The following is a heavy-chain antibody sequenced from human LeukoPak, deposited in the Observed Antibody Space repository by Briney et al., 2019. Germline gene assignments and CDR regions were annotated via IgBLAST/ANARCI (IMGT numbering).Heavy chain of an antibody. D-gene: IGHD1-26*01. CDR3: VRLGGSYFRDGYYFYYMDV. V-gene: IGHV4-39*01. J-gene: IGHJ6*03. CDR1: GASLTDRSSC. CDR2: MYLDGRT. Sequence: PSETLSPTCTVSGASLTDRSSCWGWPRHSPGAGLEWIGKMYLDGRTNYDPSLSNRVTISVDTSKNQFSLRLTSVTAADRAVYYCVRLGGSYFRDGYYFYYMDVWGKGTTVTVSS.